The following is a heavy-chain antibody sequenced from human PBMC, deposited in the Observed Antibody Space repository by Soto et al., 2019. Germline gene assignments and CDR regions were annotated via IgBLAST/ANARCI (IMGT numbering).Heavy chain of an antibody. V-gene: IGHV4-30-4*01. CDR1: GGSISSGDYY. CDR3: ARVLLWFGELLKYNWFDP. J-gene: IGHJ5*02. Sequence: SETLSLTCTVPGGSISSGDYYWSWIRQPPGKGLEWIGYIYYSGSTYYNPSLKSRVTISVDTSKNQFSLKLSSVTAADTAVYYCARVLLWFGELLKYNWFDPWGQGTLVTVSS. D-gene: IGHD3-10*01. CDR2: IYYSGST.